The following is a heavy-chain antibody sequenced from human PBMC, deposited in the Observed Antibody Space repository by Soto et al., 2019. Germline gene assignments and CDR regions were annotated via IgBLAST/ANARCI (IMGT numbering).Heavy chain of an antibody. CDR2: ISAYNGNT. CDR3: ARSSSGPPPDAFDI. Sequence: QVQLVQSGAEVKKPGASVKVSCKASDYTFTNYGISWVRQAPGKGLEWMGWISAYNGNTNYAQKPQGRVNMTTETSTSTAYMELRSLRSDDTAVYYCARSSSGPPPDAFDIWGQGTMVTVSS. CDR1: DYTFTNYG. D-gene: IGHD6-19*01. V-gene: IGHV1-18*01. J-gene: IGHJ3*02.